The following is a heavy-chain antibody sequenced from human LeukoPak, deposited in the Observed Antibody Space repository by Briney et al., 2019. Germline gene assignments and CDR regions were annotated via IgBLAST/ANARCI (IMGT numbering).Heavy chain of an antibody. D-gene: IGHD6-19*01. Sequence: SETLSLTCTVSGGSISSYYWSWIRQPAGKGLEWIGRIYTSGSTNYNPSLKSRVTMSVDTSKNQFSLKLSSVTAADTAVYYCAREPPRRVAGKGSYYYHYMDVWGTGTTVTISS. CDR1: GGSISSYY. CDR2: IYTSGST. CDR3: AREPPRRVAGKGSYYYHYMDV. V-gene: IGHV4-4*07. J-gene: IGHJ6*03.